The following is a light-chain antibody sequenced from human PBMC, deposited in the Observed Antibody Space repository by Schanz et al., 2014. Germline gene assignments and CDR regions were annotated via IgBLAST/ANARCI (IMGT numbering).Light chain of an antibody. V-gene: IGLV2-8*01. J-gene: IGLJ2*01. Sequence: QSALTQPASVSGSPGQSVTISCTGTSSDVGGYNYVSWYQQHPGKAPKLMIYEGSKRPSGVSNRFSGSKSGNTASLTVSGLQAEDEADYYCSSYAGSNNPVVFGGGTKLTVL. CDR2: EGS. CDR3: SSYAGSNNPVV. CDR1: SSDVGGYNY.